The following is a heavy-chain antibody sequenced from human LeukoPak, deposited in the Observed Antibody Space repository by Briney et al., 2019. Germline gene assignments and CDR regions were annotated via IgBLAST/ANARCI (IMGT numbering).Heavy chain of an antibody. Sequence: ASVKVSCKASGYTFTSYGISWVRQAPGQGLEWMGWISAYNGNTNYAQKLQGRVTMTTDTSTSTAYMELKSLRSDDTAVYYCARAPTGRDGHNLESWFDPWGQGTLVTVSS. V-gene: IGHV1-18*01. CDR3: ARAPTGRDGHNLESWFDP. CDR1: GYTFTSYG. D-gene: IGHD5-24*01. J-gene: IGHJ5*02. CDR2: ISAYNGNT.